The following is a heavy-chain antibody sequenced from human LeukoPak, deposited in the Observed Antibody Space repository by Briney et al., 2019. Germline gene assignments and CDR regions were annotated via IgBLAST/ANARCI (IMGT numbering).Heavy chain of an antibody. Sequence: ASVKVSCKASGGTFSSYAISWVRQAPGQGLEWMGRIIPILGIANYAQKFQGRVTITADKSTSTAYMELSSLRSEDTAVYYRARGRIAAAGDFDYWGQGTLVTVSS. V-gene: IGHV1-69*04. J-gene: IGHJ4*02. D-gene: IGHD6-13*01. CDR2: IIPILGIA. CDR1: GGTFSSYA. CDR3: ARGRIAAAGDFDY.